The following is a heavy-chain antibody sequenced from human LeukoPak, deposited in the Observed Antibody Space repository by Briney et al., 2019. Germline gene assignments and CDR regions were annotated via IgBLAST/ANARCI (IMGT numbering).Heavy chain of an antibody. D-gene: IGHD4-23*01. Sequence: SVKVSCKASGYTFTDYYIHSVRQAPGQGLDWMGWINPNSGGTNYAQEFQGRVTTTRDTSTSTVYMEVSSLRSEDTAVYYCARAGNSEGGFDYWGQGTLVTVSS. V-gene: IGHV1-2*02. J-gene: IGHJ4*02. CDR1: GYTFTDYY. CDR3: ARAGNSEGGFDY. CDR2: INPNSGGT.